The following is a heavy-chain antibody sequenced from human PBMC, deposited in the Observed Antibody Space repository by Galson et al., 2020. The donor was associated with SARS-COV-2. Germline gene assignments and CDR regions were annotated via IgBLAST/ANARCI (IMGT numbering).Heavy chain of an antibody. CDR1: GGSISSGNW. Sequence: SETLSLTCAVSGGSISSGNWWSWVRQPPGKGLEWIGEIYHSGNTNYNPSLKSRVTVSVDKSKNQFSLKLSSVTAADTAVYYCARNLRLSYAMDVWGQGTTITVSS. CDR2: IYHSGNT. V-gene: IGHV4-4*02. J-gene: IGHJ6*02. CDR3: ARNLRLSYAMDV. D-gene: IGHD3-16*01.